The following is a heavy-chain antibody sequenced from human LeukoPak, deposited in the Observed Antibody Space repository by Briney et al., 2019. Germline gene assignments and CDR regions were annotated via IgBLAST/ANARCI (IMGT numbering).Heavy chain of an antibody. D-gene: IGHD3-9*01. Sequence: PGGSLRLSCAASGFTFSSYAMSWVRQAPGKGLEWVAVISYDGSNKYYADSVKGRFTISRDNSKNTLYLQMNSLRAEDTAVYYCARGGYDILTGYYTDFDYWGQGTLVTVSS. CDR3: ARGGYDILTGYYTDFDY. CDR1: GFTFSSYA. V-gene: IGHV3-30-3*01. J-gene: IGHJ4*02. CDR2: ISYDGSNK.